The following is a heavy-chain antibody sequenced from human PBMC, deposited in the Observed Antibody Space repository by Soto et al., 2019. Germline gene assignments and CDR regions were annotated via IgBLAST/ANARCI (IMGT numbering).Heavy chain of an antibody. J-gene: IGHJ5*02. CDR2: ISESGYT. Sequence: GESLKISCAASGFTFSSYSMSWVRQAPGKGLEWVSSISESGYTYYPDSVKGRFTISRDNSKTTLYLQMNGLRAEDTAVYYCAKGSTGINWFNPWGQGTLVTVSS. CDR1: GFTFSSYS. CDR3: AKGSTGINWFNP. D-gene: IGHD1-1*01. V-gene: IGHV3-23*01.